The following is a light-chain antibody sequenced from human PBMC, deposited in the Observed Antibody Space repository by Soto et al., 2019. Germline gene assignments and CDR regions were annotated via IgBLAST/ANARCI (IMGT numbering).Light chain of an antibody. CDR1: QSVTGIY. V-gene: IGKV3-20*01. CDR3: QQYGRSPPKT. CDR2: GAS. J-gene: IGKJ1*01. Sequence: EIVLTQSPGTLSLSPGERATLSCRASQSVTGIYLAWYQQKPGQAPRLLIYGASTRATGIPDRFSGSGSGTDFTLTISRLEPEDFAVYYCQQYGRSPPKTFGQGTKVEIK.